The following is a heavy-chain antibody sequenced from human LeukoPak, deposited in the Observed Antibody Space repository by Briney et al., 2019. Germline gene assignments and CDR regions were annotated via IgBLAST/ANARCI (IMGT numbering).Heavy chain of an antibody. V-gene: IGHV3-64*01. CDR1: GFTFSSYA. J-gene: IGHJ4*02. D-gene: IGHD1-26*01. CDR3: ARDHGSGSYSGY. CDR2: ISTNGGST. Sequence: GGSLRLSCAASGFTFSSYAMHWVRQAPGKGLEYVSGISTNGGSTNYANSVKGRFTISRDNSKNTLYLQMGSLRAEDMAVYYCARDHGSGSYSGYWGQGTLVIVTS.